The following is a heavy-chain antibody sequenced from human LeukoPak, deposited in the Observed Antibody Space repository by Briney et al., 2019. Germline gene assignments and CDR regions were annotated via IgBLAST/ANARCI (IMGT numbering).Heavy chain of an antibody. CDR3: TRDEGASVTTFRFDF. D-gene: IGHD4-17*01. CDR1: GFTLSSYW. CDR2: VKYDGSEK. J-gene: IGHJ4*02. V-gene: IGHV3-7*01. Sequence: GGSLRLSCAASGFTLSSYWMSWVRQAPGKGLEWVANVKYDGSEKVYVDSVKGRFTISRDKAKNLLYLQMSSLRAEDTAVYYCTRDEGASVTTFRFDFWGQGTLVTVSS.